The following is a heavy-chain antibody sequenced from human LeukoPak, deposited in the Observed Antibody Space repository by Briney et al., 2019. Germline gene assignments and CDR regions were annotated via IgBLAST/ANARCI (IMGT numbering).Heavy chain of an antibody. CDR2: IYSGGSA. D-gene: IGHD3-22*01. CDR3: ARERYYYDSSGYRGFDY. J-gene: IGHJ4*02. CDR1: GFTVSSNY. V-gene: IGHV3-53*01. Sequence: TGGSLRLSCAASGFTVSSNYMSWVRQAPGKGLEWVSVIYSGGSAYYADSVKGRFTISRDNSKNTLYLQMNSLRAEDTAVYYCARERYYYDSSGYRGFDYWGQGTLVTVSS.